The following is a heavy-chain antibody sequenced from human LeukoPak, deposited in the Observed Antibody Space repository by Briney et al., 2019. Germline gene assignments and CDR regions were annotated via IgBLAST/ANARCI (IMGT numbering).Heavy chain of an antibody. V-gene: IGHV4-4*09. J-gene: IGHJ6*03. CDR3: ARRATVVTPGYYYYYYMDV. D-gene: IGHD4-23*01. Sequence: PSETLSLTCTVSGGSISSYYWSWIRQPPGKGLEWIGYIYTSGSTNYNPSLKSRVTISVATSKNQFSLKLSSVTAADTAVYYCARRATVVTPGYYYYYYMDVWGKGTTVTVSS. CDR2: IYTSGST. CDR1: GGSISSYY.